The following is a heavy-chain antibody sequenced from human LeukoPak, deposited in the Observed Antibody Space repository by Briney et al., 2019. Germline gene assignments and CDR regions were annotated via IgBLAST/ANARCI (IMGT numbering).Heavy chain of an antibody. J-gene: IGHJ5*02. CDR1: GFSLSTNGVG. D-gene: IGHD4-17*01. CDR3: AHRLETAAYGDNLFDP. Sequence: SGPTLVKPTQTLTLTCTFSGFSLSTNGVGVGWIRQPPGKALEWLALIYWNDDNRYSPSLKSRLTITKDTSKNQVVLTMTNMGPVDTATYYCAHRLETAAYGDNLFDPWGQGTLVTVSS. CDR2: IYWNDDN. V-gene: IGHV2-5*01.